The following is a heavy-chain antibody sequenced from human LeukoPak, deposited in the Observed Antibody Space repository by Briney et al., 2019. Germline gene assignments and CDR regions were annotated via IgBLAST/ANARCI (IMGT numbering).Heavy chain of an antibody. D-gene: IGHD2-2*02. CDR3: ARHYCSSTSCYTGIDY. CDR2: IYHSGST. V-gene: IGHV4-59*08. Sequence: PSETLSLTCSVSGGFISNYYWSWIRRPAGKGLEWIGSIYHSGSTYYNPSLKSRVTISVDTSKNQFSLKLSSVTAADTAVYYCARHYCSSTSCYTGIDYWGQGTLVTVSS. J-gene: IGHJ4*02. CDR1: GGFISNYY.